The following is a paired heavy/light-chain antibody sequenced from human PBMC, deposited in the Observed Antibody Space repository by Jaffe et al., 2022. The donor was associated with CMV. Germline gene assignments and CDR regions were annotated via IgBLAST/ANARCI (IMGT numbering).Heavy chain of an antibody. CDR2: IKQGGNEK. D-gene: IGHD1-1*01. CDR3: ARVSTTRGYRSYYFDY. Sequence: EVQVVESGGGLVQPGGSLRLSCAASGFTFSNYWMSWVRQAPGKGLEWVANIKQGGNEKYYVDSVKGRFTISRDNAKNSLFLQVNSLRAEDTAVYYCARVSTTRGYRSYYFDYWGQGTLVTVSS. CDR1: GFTFSNYW. V-gene: IGHV3-7*03. J-gene: IGHJ4*02.
Light chain of an antibody. CDR3: CSYTGSYTFGEV. CDR2: DVS. Sequence: QSALTQPRSVSGSPEQSVTISCTGTSSDVGGYNYVSWYQQLPGKAPKLMIYDVSRRPSGVPDRFAGSKSGNTASLTISGLQAEDEADYYCCSYTGSYTFGEVFGGGTKLTVL. V-gene: IGLV2-11*01. J-gene: IGLJ2*01. CDR1: SSDVGGYNY.